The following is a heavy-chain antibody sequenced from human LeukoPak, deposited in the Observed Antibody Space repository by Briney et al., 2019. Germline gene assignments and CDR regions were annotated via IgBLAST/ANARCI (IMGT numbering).Heavy chain of an antibody. CDR2: INHSGST. V-gene: IGHV4-34*01. D-gene: IGHD3-10*01. CDR3: ARRAHITMVRGVIRWFDP. J-gene: IGHJ5*02. CDR1: GGSFSGYY. Sequence: SETLSLTCAVYGGSFSGYYWSWIRQPPGKGLEWIGEINHSGSTNYNPSLKSRVTISVDTSKNQFSLKLSSVTAADTAVYYCARRAHITMVRGVIRWFDPWGQGTLVTVSS.